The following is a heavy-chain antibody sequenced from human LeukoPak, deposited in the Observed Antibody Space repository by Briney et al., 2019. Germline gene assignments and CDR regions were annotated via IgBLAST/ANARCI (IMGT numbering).Heavy chain of an antibody. CDR3: TTVPYSGYDLGDY. CDR1: GFTFSNAW. D-gene: IGHD5-12*01. V-gene: IGHV3-15*01. J-gene: IGHJ4*02. CDR2: IKSKTDGGTT. Sequence: GGSLRLSCAASGFTFSNAWTSWVRQAPGKGLEWVGRIKSKTDGGTTDYAAPVKGRFTISRDDSKNTLYLQMNSLKTEDTAVYYCTTVPYSGYDLGDYWGQGTLVTVSS.